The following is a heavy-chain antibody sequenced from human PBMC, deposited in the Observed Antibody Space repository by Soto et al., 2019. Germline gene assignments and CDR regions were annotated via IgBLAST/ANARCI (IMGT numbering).Heavy chain of an antibody. CDR2: IRSKAYGGTT. Sequence: SLRLSCTASGFTFGDYAMSWVRQAPGKGLEWVGFIRSKAYGGTTEYAASVKGRFTISRDDSKSIAYLQMNSLKTEDTAVYYCTTYYDFWSGNYYFDYWGQGTLVTVSS. V-gene: IGHV3-49*04. J-gene: IGHJ4*02. CDR3: TTYYDFWSGNYYFDY. CDR1: GFTFGDYA. D-gene: IGHD3-3*01.